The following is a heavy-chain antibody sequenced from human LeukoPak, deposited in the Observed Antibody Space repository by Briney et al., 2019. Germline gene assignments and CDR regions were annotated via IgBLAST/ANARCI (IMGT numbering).Heavy chain of an antibody. Sequence: GGSLRLSCAASGFTFSSYSMNWVRQAPGKGLEWVSYISSSSSTIYYADSVKGRFTISRDNAKNSLYLQMNSLRDEDTAVYYCAREIPVLLWFGGAFDYWGQGTLVTVSS. CDR3: AREIPVLLWFGGAFDY. J-gene: IGHJ4*02. CDR2: ISSSSSTI. D-gene: IGHD3-10*01. V-gene: IGHV3-48*02. CDR1: GFTFSSYS.